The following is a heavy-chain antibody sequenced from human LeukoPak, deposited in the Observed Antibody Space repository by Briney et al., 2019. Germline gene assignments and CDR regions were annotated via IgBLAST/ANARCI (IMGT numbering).Heavy chain of an antibody. J-gene: IGHJ4*02. CDR2: INPNSGGT. Sequence: ASVKVSCKASGYTFTGYYMHWVRQAPGQGLEWMGWINPNSGGTNYAQKFQGRVTMTRDTSISTAYMELSRLRSDDTAAYYCARVSHSDWLYFDYWGQGTLVTVSS. CDR1: GYTFTGYY. D-gene: IGHD2-21*02. V-gene: IGHV1-2*02. CDR3: ARVSHSDWLYFDY.